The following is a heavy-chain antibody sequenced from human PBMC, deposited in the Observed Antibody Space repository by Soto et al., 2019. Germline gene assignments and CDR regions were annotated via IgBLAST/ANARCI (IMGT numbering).Heavy chain of an antibody. D-gene: IGHD5-18*01. CDR2: IYYSGST. V-gene: IGHV4-30-2*05. Sequence: SETLSLTCAVSGGSISSGGYSWSWIRQPPGKGLEWIGYIYYSGSTYYNPSLKSRVTISVDTSKNQFSLKLSSVTAADTAVYYCARGSWIQLCNDYWGQGTLVTVSS. CDR3: ARGSWIQLCNDY. J-gene: IGHJ4*02. CDR1: GGSISSGGYS.